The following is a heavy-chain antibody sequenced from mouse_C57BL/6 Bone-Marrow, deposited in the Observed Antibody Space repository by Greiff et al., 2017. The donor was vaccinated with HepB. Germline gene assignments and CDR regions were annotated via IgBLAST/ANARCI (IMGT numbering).Heavy chain of an antibody. CDR2: IWSGGST. CDR3: AKLTGRGGYYFDY. J-gene: IGHJ2*01. V-gene: IGHV2-2*01. CDR1: GFSLTSYG. Sequence: VKLMESGPGLVQPSQSLSITCTVSGFSLTSYGVHWVRQSPGKGLEWLGVIWSGGSTDYNAAFISRLSISKDNSKSQVFFKMNSLQADDTAIYYCAKLTGRGGYYFDYWGQGTTLTVSS. D-gene: IGHD4-1*01.